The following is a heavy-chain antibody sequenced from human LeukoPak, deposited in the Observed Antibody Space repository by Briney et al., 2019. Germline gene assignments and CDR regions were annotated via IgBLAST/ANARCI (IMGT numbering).Heavy chain of an antibody. CDR1: GGSITSYH. J-gene: IGHJ4*02. Sequence: SETLSLTCTVSGGSITSYHWSWIRQPPGKGLEWIGYIYYSGSTNYNPSLKSRVTISVDTSKNQFSLKLSSVTAADTAVYYCARQRYSGSYYFDYWGQGTLVTVSS. V-gene: IGHV4-59*08. CDR3: ARQRYSGSYYFDY. CDR2: IYYSGST. D-gene: IGHD1-26*01.